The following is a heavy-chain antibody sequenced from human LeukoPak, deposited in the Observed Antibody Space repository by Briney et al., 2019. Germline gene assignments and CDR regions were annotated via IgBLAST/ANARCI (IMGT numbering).Heavy chain of an antibody. V-gene: IGHV1-69*13. D-gene: IGHD6-19*01. J-gene: IGHJ6*02. CDR1: GGTFSSYA. CDR3: ARVIDQWLDNYYYYGMDV. Sequence: SVKVSCKASGGTFSSYAISWVRQAPGQGLEWMGGIIPIFGTANYAQKFQGRVTITADESTSTAYMELSSLRSEDTAVYYCARVIDQWLDNYYYYGMDVWGQGTTVTVSS. CDR2: IIPIFGTA.